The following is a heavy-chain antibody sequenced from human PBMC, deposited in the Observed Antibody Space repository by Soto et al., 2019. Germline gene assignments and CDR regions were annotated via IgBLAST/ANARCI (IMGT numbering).Heavy chain of an antibody. J-gene: IGHJ3*02. CDR2: INPKDGGR. V-gene: IGHV1-2*02. D-gene: IGHD1-26*01. CDR1: GYSFTGHY. CDR3: ARDMGFNRQDTWAYAFDI. Sequence: QVPLVQSGAEVKKPGASVKVSCKASGYSFTGHYIHWVRQAPGQRLEWMGWINPKDGGRNYAQKFQGRVTMTRDTSIDTVYLELSRLGSDDTALYYCARDMGFNRQDTWAYAFDIWGQGTIVTVSS.